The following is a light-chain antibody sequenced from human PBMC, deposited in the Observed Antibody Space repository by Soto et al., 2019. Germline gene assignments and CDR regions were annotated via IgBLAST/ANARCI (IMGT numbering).Light chain of an antibody. J-gene: IGLJ2*01. V-gene: IGLV2-11*01. Sequence: QSALTQPRSVSGSPGQSVTISCTGTSSDVGGYNYVSWYQEHPGKAPKVMIYDVTKRPSGVPDRFSGSKSGNTASLTISGLQAEDEADYYCCSYAGNYTSVFGGGTKVTVL. CDR3: CSYAGNYTSV. CDR2: DVT. CDR1: SSDVGGYNY.